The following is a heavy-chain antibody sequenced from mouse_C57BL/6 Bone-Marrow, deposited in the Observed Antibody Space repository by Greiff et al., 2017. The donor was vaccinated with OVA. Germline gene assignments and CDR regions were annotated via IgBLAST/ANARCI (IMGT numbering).Heavy chain of an antibody. D-gene: IGHD2-4*01. CDR2: INPDSSTI. CDR1: GIDFSRYW. CDR3: ARPYDYEGDSFAY. J-gene: IGHJ3*01. Sequence: EASGIDFSRYWMSWVRRAPGKGLEWIGEINPDSSTINYAPSLKDKFIISRDNAKNTLYLQMSKVRSEDTALYYCARPYDYEGDSFAYWGQGTLVTVSA. V-gene: IGHV4-1*01.